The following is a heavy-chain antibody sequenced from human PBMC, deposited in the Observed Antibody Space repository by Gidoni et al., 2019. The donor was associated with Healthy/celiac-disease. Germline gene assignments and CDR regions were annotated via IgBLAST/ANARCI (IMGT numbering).Heavy chain of an antibody. CDR3: ARGRGSSPPLDI. V-gene: IGHV3-33*01. Sequence: QVQLVESGGGVVQPGRSLRLSSAASGFTFSSYGMHWVRQAPGKGLEWVAVIWYDGSNKYYADSVKGRFTISRDNSKNTLYLQMNSLRAEDTAVYYCARGRGSSPPLDIWGQGTMVTVSS. CDR1: GFTFSSYG. D-gene: IGHD2-2*01. J-gene: IGHJ3*02. CDR2: IWYDGSNK.